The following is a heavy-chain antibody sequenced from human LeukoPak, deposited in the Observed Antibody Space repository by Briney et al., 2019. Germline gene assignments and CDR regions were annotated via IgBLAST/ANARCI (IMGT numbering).Heavy chain of an antibody. CDR2: IRYDGSNK. CDR1: GFTFSSYG. CDR3: AKDKVALTGGRVDV. Sequence: GGXLRLSCAASGFTFSSYGMHWVGQAPGKGLEGVAFIRYDGSNKYYADSVKGRFTISRDNSKNTLYLQMNSLRAEDTAVYYCAKDKVALTGGRVDVWGKGTTVTVSS. V-gene: IGHV3-30*02. D-gene: IGHD7-27*01. J-gene: IGHJ6*04.